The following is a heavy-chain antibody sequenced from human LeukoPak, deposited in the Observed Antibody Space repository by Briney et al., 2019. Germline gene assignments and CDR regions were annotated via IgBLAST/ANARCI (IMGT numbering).Heavy chain of an antibody. V-gene: IGHV1-18*01. Sequence: ASVKVSCKASGYTFTSYGISWVRQAPGQGLEWMGWISAYNGNTNYAQKFQGRVTITADKSTSTAYMELSSLRSEDTAVYYCARAPSQQLPTSQSWGQGTLVTVSS. CDR1: GYTFTSYG. CDR2: ISAYNGNT. J-gene: IGHJ4*02. D-gene: IGHD6-13*01. CDR3: ARAPSQQLPTSQS.